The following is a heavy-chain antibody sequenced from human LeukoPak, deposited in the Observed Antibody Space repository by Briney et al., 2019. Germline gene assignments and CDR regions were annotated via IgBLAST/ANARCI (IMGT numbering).Heavy chain of an antibody. D-gene: IGHD3-10*01. V-gene: IGHV4-59*01. CDR3: ARGADYYGSGNWFDP. CDR1: GFTFSSYA. CDR2: IYYSGST. Sequence: GSLRLSCAASGFTFSSYAMHWIRQPPGKGLEWIGYIYYSGSTNYNPSLKSRVTISVDTSKNQFSLKLSSVTAADTAVYYCARGADYYGSGNWFDPWGQGTLVTVSS. J-gene: IGHJ5*02.